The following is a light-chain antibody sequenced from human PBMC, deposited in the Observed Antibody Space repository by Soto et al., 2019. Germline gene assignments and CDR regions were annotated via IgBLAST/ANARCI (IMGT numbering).Light chain of an antibody. Sequence: DLQMTQSPSTLSASVGNRVTITRMASQSISSWLAWYQQKPGKAPKLLIYDASSLESGVPSRFSGSGSGTEFTLTISSLQSVDFAVYYCQQYDNWPQTFGQGAKVDI. CDR3: QQYDNWPQT. J-gene: IGKJ1*01. CDR2: DAS. CDR1: QSISSW. V-gene: IGKV1-5*01.